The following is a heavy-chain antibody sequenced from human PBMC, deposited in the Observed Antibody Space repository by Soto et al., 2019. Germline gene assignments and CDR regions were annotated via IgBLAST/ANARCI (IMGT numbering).Heavy chain of an antibody. CDR1: GGSISSSNW. D-gene: IGHD6-19*01. V-gene: IGHV4-4*02. CDR3: ARGGLGGGWSKGWFDP. J-gene: IGHJ5*02. CDR2: IYHSGST. Sequence: QVQLQESGPGLVKPSGPLSLTCAVSGGSISSSNWWSWVRQPPGKGLEWIGEIYHSGSTNYNPSHKSRVTISVNKAKNQSSLKLSSVTAADRAVYYWARGGLGGGWSKGWFDPWGQGTLVTVSS.